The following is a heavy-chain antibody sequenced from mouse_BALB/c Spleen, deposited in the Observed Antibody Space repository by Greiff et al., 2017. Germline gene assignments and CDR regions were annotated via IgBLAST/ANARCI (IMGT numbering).Heavy chain of an antibody. V-gene: IGHV1-7*01. CDR3: AGHYSRGFAY. CDR1: GYTFTSYW. Sequence: VKLQESGAELAKPGASVKMSCKASGYTFTSYWMHWVKQRPGQGLEWIGYINPSTGYTEYNQKFKDKATLTADKSSSTAYMQLSSLTSEDSAVYYCAGHYSRGFAYWGQGTLVTVSA. CDR2: INPSTGYT. J-gene: IGHJ3*01. D-gene: IGHD1-1*02.